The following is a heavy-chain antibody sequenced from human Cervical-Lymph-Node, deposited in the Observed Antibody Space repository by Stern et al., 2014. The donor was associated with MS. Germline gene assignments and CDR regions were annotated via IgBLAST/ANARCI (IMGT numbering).Heavy chain of an antibody. V-gene: IGHV3-30-3*01. CDR3: TRQDQQLVTFDY. D-gene: IGHD6-13*01. CDR1: GFTFSGYS. J-gene: IGHJ4*02. Sequence: VPLVESGGGVVQPGRSLRLSCAVSGFTFSGYSMHWVRQAPGKGLEWVAFISHDGSHKYYAESVLGRFSISRDNSKNTVYLQVNSLGAQDTAVYYCTRQDQQLVTFDYWGQGTLVTVSS. CDR2: ISHDGSHK.